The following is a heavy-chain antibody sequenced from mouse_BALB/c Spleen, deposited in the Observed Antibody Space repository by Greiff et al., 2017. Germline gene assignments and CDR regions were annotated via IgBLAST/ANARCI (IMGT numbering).Heavy chain of an antibody. V-gene: IGHV1-4*02. CDR3: ARWREGDFDY. J-gene: IGHJ2*01. CDR2: INPSSGYT. CDR1: GYTFTSYT. Sequence: QVQLQQSAAELARPGASVKMSCKASGYTFTSYTMHWVKQRPGQGLEWIGYINPSSGYTEYNQKFKDKTTLTADKSSSTAYMQLSSLTSEDSAVYYCARWREGDFDYWGQGTTLTVSS.